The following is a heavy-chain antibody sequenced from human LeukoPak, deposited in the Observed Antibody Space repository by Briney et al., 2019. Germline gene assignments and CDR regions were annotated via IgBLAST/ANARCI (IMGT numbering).Heavy chain of an antibody. CDR3: ARGPRIAVAGRRSWFDP. J-gene: IGHJ5*02. CDR2: INHRGST. Sequence: SGTLSLTCAVSGGSLSGYYWSWIRQPPGKGLGWIGEINHRGSTKYNANLKSRVTITVDTSKNQLSLKLSSMTAADTAVYYCARGPRIAVAGRRSWFDPWGQGTLVTVSS. D-gene: IGHD6-19*01. CDR1: GGSLSGYY. V-gene: IGHV4-34*01.